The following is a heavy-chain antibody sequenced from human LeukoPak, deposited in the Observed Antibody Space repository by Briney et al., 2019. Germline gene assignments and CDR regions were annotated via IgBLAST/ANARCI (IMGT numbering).Heavy chain of an antibody. CDR3: AKDRRQLANFDY. D-gene: IGHD6-13*01. J-gene: IGHJ4*02. Sequence: GGSLRLSCAASGFTFSSYAMSWVRQAPGKGLEWVSAISGSGGPTYYADSVKGRFTISRDNSKNTLYLQMNSLRADDTAVYYCAKDRRQLANFDYWGQGTLVTVSS. CDR1: GFTFSSYA. V-gene: IGHV3-23*01. CDR2: ISGSGGPT.